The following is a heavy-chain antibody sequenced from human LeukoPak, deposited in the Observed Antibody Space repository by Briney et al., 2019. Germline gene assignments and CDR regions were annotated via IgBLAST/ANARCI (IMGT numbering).Heavy chain of an antibody. J-gene: IGHJ4*02. Sequence: SETLSLTCAVYGGSFSGYYWSWSRHPPGKGLGWIWEINHSGSTTSNPTLKSRVPISVDTSKTQFSLQLSSVTAAATAVYVCAGHFRRITMIVVVSTFDDWGQGTLVTVSS. V-gene: IGHV4-34*01. CDR1: GGSFSGYY. D-gene: IGHD3-22*01. CDR2: INHSGST. CDR3: AGHFRRITMIVVVSTFDD.